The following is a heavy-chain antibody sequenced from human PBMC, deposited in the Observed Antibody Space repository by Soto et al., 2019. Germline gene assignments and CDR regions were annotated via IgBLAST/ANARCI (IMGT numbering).Heavy chain of an antibody. J-gene: IGHJ6*02. D-gene: IGHD2-15*01. Sequence: QVQLVESGGGVVQPGRSLRLSCAASGFTFSNYAMYWVRQAPGKGLEGVAVISYDGNNKYYADSVKGGFTISRDNSKNTLYLQMNSLRAEDTAVYYCARAGCDGGTCYTLVGLRYGMDVWGQGTTVTVSS. CDR1: GFTFSNYA. CDR3: ARAGCDGGTCYTLVGLRYGMDV. CDR2: ISYDGNNK. V-gene: IGHV3-30-3*01.